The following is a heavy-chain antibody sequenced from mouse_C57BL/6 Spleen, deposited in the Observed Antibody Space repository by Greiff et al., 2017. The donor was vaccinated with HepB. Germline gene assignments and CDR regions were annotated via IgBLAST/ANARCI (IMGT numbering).Heavy chain of an antibody. D-gene: IGHD3-2*02. Sequence: FQLQQPGTELVKPGASVKLSCKASGYTFTSYWMHWVKQRPGQGLEWIGNINPSNGGTNYNEKFKSKATLTVDKSSSTAYMQRSSLTSEDSAVYYWARGETAQATPCAYWGQGTLVTGSA. V-gene: IGHV1-53*01. CDR1: GYTFTSYW. CDR2: INPSNGGT. J-gene: IGHJ3*01. CDR3: ARGETAQATPCAY.